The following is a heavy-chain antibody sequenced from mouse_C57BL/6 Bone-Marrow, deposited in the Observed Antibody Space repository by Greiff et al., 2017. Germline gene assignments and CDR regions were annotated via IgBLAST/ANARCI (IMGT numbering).Heavy chain of an antibody. CDR3: TEELFAY. V-gene: IGHV5-17*01. J-gene: IGHJ3*01. CDR2: ISSGSSTI. Sequence: EVHLVESGGGLVKPGGSLKLSCAASGFTFSDYGMHWVRQAPEKGLEWVAYISSGSSTIYYADTVKGRFTISRDNAKNTLFLQMTSLRSEDTAMYYCTEELFAYWGQGTLVTVSA. CDR1: GFTFSDYG.